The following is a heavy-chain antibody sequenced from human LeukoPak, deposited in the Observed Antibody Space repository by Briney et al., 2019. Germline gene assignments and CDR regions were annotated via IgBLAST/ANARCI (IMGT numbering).Heavy chain of an antibody. CDR1: GFTFSDYY. J-gene: IGHJ4*02. CDR3: ARVATNDFWSGYHYYFDY. V-gene: IGHV3-11*06. Sequence: GGSLRLSCAASGFTFSDYYMSWIRQAPGKGLEWVSYISSSSSYTNYADSVKGRFTISRGNAKNSLYLQMNSLRAEDTAVYYCARVATNDFWSGYHYYFDYWGQGTLVAVSS. CDR2: ISSSSSYT. D-gene: IGHD3-3*01.